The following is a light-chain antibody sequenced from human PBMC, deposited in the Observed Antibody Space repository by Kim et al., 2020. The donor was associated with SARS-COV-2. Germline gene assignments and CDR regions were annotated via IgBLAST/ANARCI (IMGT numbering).Light chain of an antibody. CDR3: QQYDNSPYT. CDR2: GTS. Sequence: IVLTQSPGTLSLSPGERATLSCRASQSVASNHIAWFQQKPGQTPRLLIYGTSSRVTRIPDRFSASGSGTDFTLTISRLEPEDFAVYYCQQYDNSPYTFGQGTKLEI. CDR1: QSVASNH. V-gene: IGKV3-20*01. J-gene: IGKJ2*01.